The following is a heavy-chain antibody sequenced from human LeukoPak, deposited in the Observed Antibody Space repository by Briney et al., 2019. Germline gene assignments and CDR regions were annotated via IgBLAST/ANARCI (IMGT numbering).Heavy chain of an antibody. J-gene: IGHJ4*02. V-gene: IGHV3-21*01. Sequence: NPGGSLRLSCAASGFTFSSYDMNWVRQAPGKGLEWVSSISTSSSYIYYADSVKGRFTISRDNAKASLFLQMNSLRAEDTAVYYCARGWQWLQYWGQGTLVTVSS. D-gene: IGHD6-19*01. CDR3: ARGWQWLQY. CDR2: ISTSSSYI. CDR1: GFTFSSYD.